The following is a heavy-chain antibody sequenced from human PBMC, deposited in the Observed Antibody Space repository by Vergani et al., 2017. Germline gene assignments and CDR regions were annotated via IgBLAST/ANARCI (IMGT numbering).Heavy chain of an antibody. Sequence: QVQLVQSGAEVKKPGASVKVSCKASGYTFTGYYMHWVRQAPGQGLEWMGWINPNSGGTNYAQKFQGRVTMNRDTSIRTAYMELSRLRSDDTAVYYCARVTYDDFWSGPHYYYYYMDVWGKGTTVTVSS. CDR1: GYTFTGYY. CDR2: INPNSGGT. CDR3: ARVTYDDFWSGPHYYYYYMDV. D-gene: IGHD3-3*01. V-gene: IGHV1-2*02. J-gene: IGHJ6*03.